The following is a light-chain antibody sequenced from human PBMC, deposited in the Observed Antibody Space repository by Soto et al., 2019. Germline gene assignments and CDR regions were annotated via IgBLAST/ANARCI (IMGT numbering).Light chain of an antibody. V-gene: IGKV3-15*01. J-gene: IGKJ1*01. CDR3: QQYNTWPRT. CDR1: QSVSSD. Sequence: EIVMTQSPATLSVSPGERATLSCRASQSVSSDLAWYHQKPGQAPRLLIYGASTRATGIPARFSGSGSGTEFNLTINSLQSEDFAVYYCQQYNTWPRTFGQGTKVEIK. CDR2: GAS.